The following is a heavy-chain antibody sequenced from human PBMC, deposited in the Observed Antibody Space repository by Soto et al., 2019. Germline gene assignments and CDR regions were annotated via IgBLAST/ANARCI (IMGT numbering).Heavy chain of an antibody. CDR2: ISYDGRNQ. V-gene: IGHV3-30*04. D-gene: IGHD3-10*01. Sequence: QVQLVESGGGVVQPGGSLRLSCAASGFTFTAYALYWVRQAPGKGLEWVAVISYDGRNQYYADSVKGRFTISRNNSKNTLFLQVSSLRPDDTAVYYCARDLIRGDNHWIDPWGQGTLVTVSS. CDR1: GFTFTAYA. J-gene: IGHJ5*02. CDR3: ARDLIRGDNHWIDP.